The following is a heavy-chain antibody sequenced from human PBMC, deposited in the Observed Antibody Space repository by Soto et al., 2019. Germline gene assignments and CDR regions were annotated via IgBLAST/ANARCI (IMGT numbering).Heavy chain of an antibody. D-gene: IGHD6-6*01. CDR3: ARGSSSSVDYFDY. V-gene: IGHV4-31*03. J-gene: IGHJ4*02. Sequence: SETLSLTCTVSGGSISSGGYYWSWIRQHPGKGLEWIGYIYYSGSTYYNPSLKSRVTISVDTSKNQFSLKLSSVTAADTAVYYCARGSSSSVDYFDYWGQGTLVTVSS. CDR2: IYYSGST. CDR1: GGSISSGGYY.